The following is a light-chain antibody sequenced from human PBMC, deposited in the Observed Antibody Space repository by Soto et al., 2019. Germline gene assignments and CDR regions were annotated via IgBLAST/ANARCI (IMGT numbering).Light chain of an antibody. CDR2: DAS. Sequence: EIVLTQSPATLSLSPGERATLSCRASQRVSSNLAWYQQKPGQVPRLLIYDASTSATGFPARFSGSGSGTDFTLTFSSLEPEDFAVYYCQQRSNWLLTFGGGTKVDIK. J-gene: IGKJ4*01. CDR3: QQRSNWLLT. CDR1: QRVSSN. V-gene: IGKV3-11*01.